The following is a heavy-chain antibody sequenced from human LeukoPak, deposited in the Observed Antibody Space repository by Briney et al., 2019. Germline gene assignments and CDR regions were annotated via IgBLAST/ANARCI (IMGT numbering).Heavy chain of an antibody. Sequence: PGGSLRLSCAASGFTFSSYSMNWVRQAPGKGLEWVSVIYSGGSTYYADSVRGRFTISRDNSKNTLYLQMNSLRAEDTAVYYCARGASNETQQAIRDVPFDYWGQGTLVTVSP. CDR3: ARGASNETQQAIRDVPFDY. CDR2: IYSGGST. V-gene: IGHV3-53*01. D-gene: IGHD6-13*01. J-gene: IGHJ4*02. CDR1: GFTFSSYS.